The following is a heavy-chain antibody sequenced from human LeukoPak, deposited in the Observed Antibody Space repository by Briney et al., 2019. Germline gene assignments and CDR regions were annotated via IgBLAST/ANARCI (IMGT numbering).Heavy chain of an antibody. D-gene: IGHD3-22*01. CDR1: GGSISSYY. CDR2: IYYSGST. J-gene: IGHJ4*02. V-gene: IGHV4-59*08. CDR3: ARQTYDSSGYLYHDY. Sequence: SETLSLTCTVSGGSISSYYWSWIRQPPGKGLEWIGYIYYSGSTNYSPSLKSRVTISVDTSKNQFSLKLSSVTAADTAVYYCARQTYDSSGYLYHDYWGQGTLVTVSS.